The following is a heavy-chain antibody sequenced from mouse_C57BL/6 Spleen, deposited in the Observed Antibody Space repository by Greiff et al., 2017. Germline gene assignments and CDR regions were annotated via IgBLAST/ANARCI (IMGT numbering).Heavy chain of an antibody. Sequence: EVQLQQSGPELVKPGASVKISCKASGYTFTDYYMNWVKQSHGKSLEWIGDINPNNGGTSYNQKFKGKATLTVDKSSSTAYMELRSLTSEDSAVYYCARHSITTVVAYYFDYWGQGTTLTVSS. J-gene: IGHJ2*01. CDR2: INPNNGGT. CDR3: ARHSITTVVAYYFDY. CDR1: GYTFTDYY. V-gene: IGHV1-26*01. D-gene: IGHD1-1*01.